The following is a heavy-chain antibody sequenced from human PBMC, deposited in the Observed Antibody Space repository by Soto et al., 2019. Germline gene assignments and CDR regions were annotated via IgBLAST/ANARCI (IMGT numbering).Heavy chain of an antibody. CDR2: MISSGDST. J-gene: IGHJ3*02. D-gene: IGHD1-1*01. V-gene: IGHV3-23*01. Sequence: EVQLLESGGGLVQPGGSLRLSCAASGSTFSTYAMSCVRQAPGKGLEWVSAMISSGDSTYYVDSVKGRLTISRDNSKNTLYLQMNSLRAEDTAVYYCAKVRKGYNDWYDFGGCDIWGQGTMVTVAS. CDR3: AKVRKGYNDWYDFGGCDI. CDR1: GSTFSTYA.